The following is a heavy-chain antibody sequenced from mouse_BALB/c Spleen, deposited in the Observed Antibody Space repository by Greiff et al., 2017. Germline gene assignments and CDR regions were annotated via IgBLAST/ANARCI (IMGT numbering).Heavy chain of an antibody. CDR1: GFTFSSYG. CDR3: ASYGDYVAY. CDR2: INSNGGST. J-gene: IGHJ3*01. Sequence: EVQGVESGGGLVQPGGSLKLSCAASGFTFSSYGMSWVRQTPDKRLELVATINSNGGSTYYPDSVKGRFTISRDNAKNTLYLQMSSLKSEDTAMYYCASYGDYVAYWGQGTLVTVSA. D-gene: IGHD2-13*01. V-gene: IGHV5-6-3*01.